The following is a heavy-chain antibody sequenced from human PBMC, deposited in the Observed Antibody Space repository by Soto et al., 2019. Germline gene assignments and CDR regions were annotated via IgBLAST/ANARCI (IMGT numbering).Heavy chain of an antibody. CDR2: VSPYNGNT. V-gene: IGHV1-18*01. CDR3: AGGSAVVGVSNVFEK. Sequence: QAQLVQSGAEVQNPGASVKVSCKASGYSFPSHGINWVRQAPGQGLEWMGWVSPYNGNTNYAQNLQGRVTMTTDTATSTAYMELRSLRSDDTAAYSCAGGSAVVGVSNVFEKWGQGTLCTVSS. CDR1: GYSFPSHG. D-gene: IGHD2-15*01. J-gene: IGHJ3*02.